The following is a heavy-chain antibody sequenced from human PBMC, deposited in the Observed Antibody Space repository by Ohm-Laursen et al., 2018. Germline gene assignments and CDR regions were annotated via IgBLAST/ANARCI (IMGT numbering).Heavy chain of an antibody. CDR1: GFTFSSYE. V-gene: IGHV3-48*03. CDR2: ISSSGSTI. Sequence: SLRLSCTASGFTFSSYEVNWVRQAPGKGLEWVSYISSSGSTIYYADSVKGRFTISRDNAKNSLYLQMNSLRAEDTAVYYCARGDGSGSYSFDYWGQGTLVTVSS. CDR3: ARGDGSGSYSFDY. J-gene: IGHJ4*02. D-gene: IGHD3-10*01.